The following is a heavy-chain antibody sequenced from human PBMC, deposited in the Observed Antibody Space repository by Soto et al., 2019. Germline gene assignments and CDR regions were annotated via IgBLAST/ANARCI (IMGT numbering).Heavy chain of an antibody. CDR2: IYYSGAT. CDR1: GGSVNSPGYY. V-gene: IGHV4-31*03. CDR3: VRDRRIWFDP. Sequence: QVQLQESGPGLVKPSQTLSLTCTVSGGSVNSPGYYWTWIRQNPEKGLEWIGYIYYSGATFYNPSLESRLTTSLDTSKNQFSLDLFSVTAADTAVYYCVRDRRIWFDPWGQGILVTVSS. J-gene: IGHJ5*02.